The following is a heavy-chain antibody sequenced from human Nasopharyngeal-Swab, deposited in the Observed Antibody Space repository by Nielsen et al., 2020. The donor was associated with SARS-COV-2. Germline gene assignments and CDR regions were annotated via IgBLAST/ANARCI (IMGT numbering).Heavy chain of an antibody. V-gene: IGHV3-74*01. CDR2: INSDGSST. CDR3: ARPGSSGSYDAFDI. J-gene: IGHJ3*02. D-gene: IGHD6-19*01. CDR1: GFTFSSYW. Sequence: GGSLRLSCAASGFTFSSYWMHWVRQAPGKGLVWVSRINSDGSSTRDADSVKGRFTISRDNAMNTLYLQMNSLRAEDTAVYYCARPGSSGSYDAFDIWGQGTMVTVSS.